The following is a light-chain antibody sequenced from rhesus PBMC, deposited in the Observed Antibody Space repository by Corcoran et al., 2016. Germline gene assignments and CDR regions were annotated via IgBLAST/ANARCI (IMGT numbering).Light chain of an antibody. CDR2: RAS. V-gene: IGKV1-69*01. CDR1: QGISNW. J-gene: IGKJ3*01. CDR3: QQHDNSPFT. Sequence: DIQMTQSPSSLSASVGDRVTITCRASQGISNWLAWYQQKPGKAPKLLIYRASNLETGVPSRFSGSGSGTDLTLTISSLLTEYIATYYCQQHDNSPFTFGPGTKLDIK.